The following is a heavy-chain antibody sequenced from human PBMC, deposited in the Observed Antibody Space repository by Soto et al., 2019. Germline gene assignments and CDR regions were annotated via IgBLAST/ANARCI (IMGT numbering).Heavy chain of an antibody. CDR3: ARFYCSGGSCYGLDY. V-gene: IGHV4-31*03. J-gene: IGHJ4*02. Sequence: PSETLSLTCTVSVGSISSGGYYWSWIRQHPGKGLEWIGYIYYSGSTYYNPSLKSRVTISVDTSKNQFSLKLSSVTAEDTAVYYCARFYCSGGSCYGLDYWGQGTLVTVSS. CDR2: IYYSGST. CDR1: VGSISSGGYY. D-gene: IGHD2-15*01.